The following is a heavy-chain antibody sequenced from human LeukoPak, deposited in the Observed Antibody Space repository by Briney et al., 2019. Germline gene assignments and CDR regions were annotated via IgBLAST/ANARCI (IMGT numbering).Heavy chain of an antibody. V-gene: IGHV3-23*01. CDR1: GFTFSSYA. D-gene: IGHD2-15*01. J-gene: IGHJ4*02. CDR3: AKDPEVVVAATGFDY. Sequence: GGSLRLSCAASGFTFSSYAMTWVRQAPGKGLEWVSTISGSGGSTSYADSVKGRFSISRDNSKHTLYLQMNILRAEDTAVYYCAKDPEVVVAATGFDYWGQGTLVTVSS. CDR2: ISGSGGST.